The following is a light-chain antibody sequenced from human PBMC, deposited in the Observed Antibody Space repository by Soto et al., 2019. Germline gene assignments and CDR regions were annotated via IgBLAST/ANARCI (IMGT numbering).Light chain of an antibody. Sequence: LTQPASVSGSPGQSITISCTGTSGDVGGSNSVSWYQHHPGKAPKLMIYDVNNRPSGVSNRFSGSKSGNTASLTISGLQPDDEADYYCSSYTSVSTLVFGGGTKVTV. CDR3: SSYTSVSTLV. CDR2: DVN. V-gene: IGLV2-14*01. J-gene: IGLJ3*02. CDR1: SGDVGGSNS.